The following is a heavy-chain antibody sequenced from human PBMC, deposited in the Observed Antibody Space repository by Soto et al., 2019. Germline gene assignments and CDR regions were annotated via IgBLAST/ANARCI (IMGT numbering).Heavy chain of an antibody. V-gene: IGHV3-9*01. CDR2: ISWNSGSI. J-gene: IGHJ6*02. D-gene: IGHD3-22*01. Sequence: EVQLVESGGGLVQPGRSLRLSCAASGFTFDDYAMHWVRQAPGKGLEWVSGISWNSGSIGYADSVKGRFTISRDNAKNSLYLQMNSLRAEDTALYYCAKDYYYDTPVLMDVWGQGTTVTVSS. CDR1: GFTFDDYA. CDR3: AKDYYYDTPVLMDV.